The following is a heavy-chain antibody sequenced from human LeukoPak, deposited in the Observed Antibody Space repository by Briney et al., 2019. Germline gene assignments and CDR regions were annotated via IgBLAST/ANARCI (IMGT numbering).Heavy chain of an antibody. Sequence: SQTLSPTCRLSGGSITTYHWSWIRQPPGKGLEWIGYIFNSGSANYKPSLKRRLTISVDTSKNHFSLELDSVTAADTAVYYWARAPVTGHWYFDLWGRGTLVTVSS. CDR2: IFNSGSA. V-gene: IGHV4-59*01. CDR3: ARAPVTGHWYFDL. CDR1: GGSITTYH. D-gene: IGHD6-19*01. J-gene: IGHJ2*01.